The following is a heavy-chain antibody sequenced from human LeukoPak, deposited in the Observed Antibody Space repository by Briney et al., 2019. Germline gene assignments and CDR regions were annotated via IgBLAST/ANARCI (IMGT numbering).Heavy chain of an antibody. Sequence: GGSLRLSCAASGFTFSNYGMHWVRQAPGKGLEGVAFIRYDGSNKYYADSVKGRFTTSRDNSKNTLYLQMNSLRVEDTAEYYCAKGIHYYDSSGYYYWGQGTLVTVSS. D-gene: IGHD3-22*01. V-gene: IGHV3-30*02. CDR2: IRYDGSNK. CDR3: AKGIHYYDSSGYYY. CDR1: GFTFSNYG. J-gene: IGHJ4*02.